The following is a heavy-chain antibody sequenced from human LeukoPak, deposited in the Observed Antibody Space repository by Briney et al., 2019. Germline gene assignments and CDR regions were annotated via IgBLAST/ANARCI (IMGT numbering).Heavy chain of an antibody. CDR2: ISSSSSYI. Sequence: PGGSLRLSCAASGFTFSSYSMNWVRQAPGKGLEWVSSISSSSSYIYYADSVKGRFTISRDNAKNSLYLQMNSLRAEDTAVYYCAREPKSRYSYGLDYWGQGTLVTVSS. CDR3: AREPKSRYSYGLDY. CDR1: GFTFSSYS. D-gene: IGHD5-18*01. J-gene: IGHJ4*02. V-gene: IGHV3-21*01.